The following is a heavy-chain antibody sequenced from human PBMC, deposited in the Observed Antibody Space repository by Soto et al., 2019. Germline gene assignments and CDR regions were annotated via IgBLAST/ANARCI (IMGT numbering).Heavy chain of an antibody. CDR2: IYWDDDK. CDR1: GFSLTTSGVG. CDR3: AHRVLRTVFGLVTTTAIYFDF. V-gene: IGHV2-5*02. D-gene: IGHD3-3*01. Sequence: QITLNESGPTVVRPTEPLTLTCRFSGFSLTTSGVGVGWIRQSPGKAPEWLALIYWDDDKRYSASLKSRLTITKDTSKNPVVLTVSGLDPTDTATYYCAHRVLRTVFGLVTTTAIYFDFWGQGTPVAVSS. J-gene: IGHJ4*02.